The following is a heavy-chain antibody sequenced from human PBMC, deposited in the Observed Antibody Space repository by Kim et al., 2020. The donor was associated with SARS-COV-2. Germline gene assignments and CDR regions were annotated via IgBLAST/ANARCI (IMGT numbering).Heavy chain of an antibody. CDR3: ARDSPVSIWGYGMDV. D-gene: IGHD3-16*01. CDR1: GGSISSGSYY. J-gene: IGHJ6*02. CDR2: IYTSGST. V-gene: IGHV4-61*02. Sequence: SETLSLTCTVSGGSISSGSYYWSWIRQPAGKGLEWIGRIYTSGSTNYNPSLKSRVTISVDRSKNQFSLKLSSVTAADTAVYYCARDSPVSIWGYGMDVWGQGTMVTVSS.